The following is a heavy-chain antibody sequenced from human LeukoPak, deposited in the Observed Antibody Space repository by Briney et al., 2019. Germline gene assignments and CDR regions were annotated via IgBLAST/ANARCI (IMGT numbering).Heavy chain of an antibody. CDR3: AREDRLYYYYMDV. J-gene: IGHJ6*03. V-gene: IGHV3-11*04. CDR1: GFDISYNY. Sequence: GGSLRLSCAASGFDISYNYVGWVRQAPGKGLEWVSYISSSSSTIYYADSVKGRFTISRDNAKNSLYLQMNSLRAEDTAVYYCAREDRLYYYYMDVWGKGTTVTVSS. D-gene: IGHD1-14*01. CDR2: ISSSSSTI.